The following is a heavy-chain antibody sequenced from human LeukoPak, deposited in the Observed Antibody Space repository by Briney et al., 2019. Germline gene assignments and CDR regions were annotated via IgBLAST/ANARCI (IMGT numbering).Heavy chain of an antibody. D-gene: IGHD2-2*01. J-gene: IGHJ6*02. CDR1: GYTFTSYY. Sequence: ASVKVSCKASGYTFTSYYMHWVRQPPGQGLEWMGIINPSGGSTSYAQKFQGRVTMTRDTSTSTVYMELSSLRSEDTAVYYCARTLPAAGRSYYYGMDVWGQGTTVTVSS. V-gene: IGHV1-46*01. CDR2: INPSGGST. CDR3: ARTLPAAGRSYYYGMDV.